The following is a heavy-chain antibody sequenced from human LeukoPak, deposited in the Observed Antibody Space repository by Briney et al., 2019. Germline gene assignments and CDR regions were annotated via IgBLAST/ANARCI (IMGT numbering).Heavy chain of an antibody. CDR1: GYTFTSYD. CDR3: ARRVSRKMTTVTNFDY. V-gene: IGHV1-8*01. J-gene: IGHJ4*02. CDR2: MNPNSGNT. D-gene: IGHD4-17*01. Sequence: GASVKVSCKASGYTFTSYDINWVRQATGQGLEWMGWMNPNSGNTGYAQKFQGRVTMTRNTSISTAYMELSSLRSEDTAVYYCARRVSRKMTTVTNFDYWGQGTLVTVSS.